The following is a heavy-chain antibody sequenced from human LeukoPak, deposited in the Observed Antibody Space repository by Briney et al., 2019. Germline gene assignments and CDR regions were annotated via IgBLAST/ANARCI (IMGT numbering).Heavy chain of an antibody. CDR3: ARVLLWFGEPMAFDY. V-gene: IGHV3-11*04. CDR2: ISSSGSTI. D-gene: IGHD3-10*01. J-gene: IGHJ4*02. Sequence: GGSLRLSCAASGFTFSDYYMSWIRQAPGKGLEWVSYISSSGSTIYYADSVKGRFTISRDNAKNSLYLQMNSLRAEDTAVYYCARVLLWFGEPMAFDYRGQGTLVTVSS. CDR1: GFTFSDYY.